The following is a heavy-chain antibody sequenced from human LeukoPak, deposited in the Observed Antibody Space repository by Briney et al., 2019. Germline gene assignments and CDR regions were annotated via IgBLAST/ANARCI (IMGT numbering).Heavy chain of an antibody. CDR2: IYSGGST. Sequence: VGSLRLSCAASGFTVSSNYMSWVRQAPGKGLEWVSVIYSGGSTYYADSVKGRFTISRDNSKNTLYLQMNSLRAEDTAVYYCARELGSGSFDYWGQGTLVTVSS. CDR3: ARELGSGSFDY. V-gene: IGHV3-53*01. D-gene: IGHD6-19*01. J-gene: IGHJ4*02. CDR1: GFTVSSNY.